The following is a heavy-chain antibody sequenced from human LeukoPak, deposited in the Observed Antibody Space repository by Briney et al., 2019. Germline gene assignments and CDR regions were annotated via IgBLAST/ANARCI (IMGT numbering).Heavy chain of an antibody. V-gene: IGHV1-8*03. CDR3: GRSSIIAAAGPYYFDY. D-gene: IGHD6-13*01. J-gene: IGHJ4*02. CDR1: GYTFTSYD. Sequence: ASMKVSCKASGYTFTSYDINWVRQATGQGLEWMGWMNPNSGNTGYAQKFQGRVTITRNTSISTAYMELSSLRSEDTAVYYCGRSSIIAAAGPYYFDYWGQGTLVTVSS. CDR2: MNPNSGNT.